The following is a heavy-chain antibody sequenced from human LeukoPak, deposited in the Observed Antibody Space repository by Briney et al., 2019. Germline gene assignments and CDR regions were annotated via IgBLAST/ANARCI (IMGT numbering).Heavy chain of an antibody. CDR2: ISAYNGNT. V-gene: IGHV1-18*01. CDR1: GYTFTSYG. Sequence: GASVKVSCKASGYTFTSYGISWVRQAPGQGLEWMGWISAYNGNTNYAQKFQGRVTMTTDTSMSTAYMELRSLRSDDTAIYYCARGDFARVVDYWGQGTLVIVSS. D-gene: IGHD2-15*01. CDR3: ARGDFARVVDY. J-gene: IGHJ4*02.